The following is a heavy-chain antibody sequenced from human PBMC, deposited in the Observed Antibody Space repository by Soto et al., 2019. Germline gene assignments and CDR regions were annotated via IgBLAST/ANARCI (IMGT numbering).Heavy chain of an antibody. J-gene: IGHJ4*02. CDR1: GRSISSGGYY. V-gene: IGHV4-61*08. CDR2: IYYSGST. Sequence: SETLSLTCTVSGRSISSGGYYWSWLRQPPGKGLEWIGDIYYSGSTNYNPSLKSRVTISVETSKNQFSLKLSSVTAADTAVYYCARAPDVKYSSSWYFDYWGQGTLVTVSS. CDR3: ARAPDVKYSSSWYFDY. D-gene: IGHD6-13*01.